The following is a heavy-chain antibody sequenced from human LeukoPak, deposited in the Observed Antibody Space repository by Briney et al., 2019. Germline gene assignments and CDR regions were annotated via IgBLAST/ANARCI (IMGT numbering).Heavy chain of an antibody. CDR2: IYYSGST. CDR1: GGSISSYY. J-gene: IGHJ3*02. D-gene: IGHD4-17*01. CDR3: ARDADDYGDYLDAFDT. V-gene: IGHV4-59*01. Sequence: PSETLSLTCTVSGGSISSYYWSWIRQPPGKGLEWIGYIYYSGSTNYNPSLKSRVTISVDTSKNQFSLKLSSVTAADTAVYYCARDADDYGDYLDAFDTWGQGTMVTVSS.